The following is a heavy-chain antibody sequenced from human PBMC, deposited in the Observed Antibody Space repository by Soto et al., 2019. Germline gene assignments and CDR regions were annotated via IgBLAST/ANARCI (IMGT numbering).Heavy chain of an antibody. D-gene: IGHD3-3*01. CDR1: GGSVNGYY. J-gene: IGHJ5*02. CDR3: ATRITVFGLLIPQFDP. Sequence: SETLSLTCAVYGGSVNGYYWNWIRQPPGKGLEWIGEISHTGGTHYNPSLKSRVTMSVDTSKNQFSLRLSSVTAADTAIYYCATRITVFGLLIPQFDPWGQGTQVTVSS. CDR2: ISHTGGT. V-gene: IGHV4-34*01.